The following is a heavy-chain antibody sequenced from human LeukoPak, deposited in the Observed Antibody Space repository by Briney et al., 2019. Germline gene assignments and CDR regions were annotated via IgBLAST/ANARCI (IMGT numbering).Heavy chain of an antibody. Sequence: SETLSLTCAVYGGSFSGYYLSWIRQPPGKGLEWIGEINHSGSTNYNPSLKSRVTISVDTSKNQFSLKLSSVTAADTAVYYCARRTVVVTAIRYYYYYYMDVWGKGTTVTVSS. V-gene: IGHV4-34*01. D-gene: IGHD2-21*02. J-gene: IGHJ6*03. CDR2: INHSGST. CDR3: ARRTVVVTAIRYYYYYYMDV. CDR1: GGSFSGYY.